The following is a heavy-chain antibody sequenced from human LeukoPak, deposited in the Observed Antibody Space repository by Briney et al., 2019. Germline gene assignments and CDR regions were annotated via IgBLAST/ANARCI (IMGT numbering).Heavy chain of an antibody. CDR1: GYTFSAYC. V-gene: IGHV1-2*02. CDR2: INPKSGGT. CDR3: ATGDYGNWFDP. Sequence: ASVKVSCKASGYTFSAYCMHWVRQAPGQGLEWMGWINPKSGGTNYAQQFQDRVTMTRDTSISSTYMELSRLKSDDTAVYYCATGDYGNWFDPWGQGTLVTVSS. J-gene: IGHJ5*02. D-gene: IGHD4-17*01.